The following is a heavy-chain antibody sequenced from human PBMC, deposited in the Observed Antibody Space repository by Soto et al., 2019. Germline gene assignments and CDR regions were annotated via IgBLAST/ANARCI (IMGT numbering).Heavy chain of an antibody. CDR1: GFTFSSYG. D-gene: IGHD6-13*01. V-gene: IGHV3-33*01. J-gene: IGHJ5*02. CDR3: ARELESSWYNHWFDP. Sequence: QVQLVESGGGVVQPGRSLRLSCAASGFTFSSYGMHWVRQSPGKGLEWVAVIWYDGSNKYYADSVKGRFTISRDNSKNTLYLQMNSLRAEDTAVYYCARELESSWYNHWFDPWGQGTLVTVSS. CDR2: IWYDGSNK.